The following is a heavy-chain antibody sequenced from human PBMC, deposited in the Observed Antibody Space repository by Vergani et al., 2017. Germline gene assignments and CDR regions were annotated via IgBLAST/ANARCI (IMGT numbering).Heavy chain of an antibody. CDR3: ARTLGSGWYYFDY. D-gene: IGHD6-19*01. CDR2: IYTSGST. V-gene: IGHV4-61*02. J-gene: IGHJ4*02. CDR1: GGSISSGSYY. Sequence: QVQLQESGPGLVKPSQTLSLTCTVSGGSISSGSYYWSWIRQPAGKGLEWIGRIYTSGSTNYNPSLKSRVTISVDTSKNQFSLKLSSVTAADTAVYYCARTLGSGWYYFDYWGQGTLVTVSS.